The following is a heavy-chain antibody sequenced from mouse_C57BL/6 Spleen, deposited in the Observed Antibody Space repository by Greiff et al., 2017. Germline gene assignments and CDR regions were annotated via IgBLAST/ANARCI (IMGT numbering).Heavy chain of an antibody. CDR3: ARHGYDGYYGDYAMDY. CDR2: FYPGSGSI. CDR1: GYTFTEYT. J-gene: IGHJ4*01. V-gene: IGHV1-62-2*01. Sequence: VHLVESGAELVKPGASVKLSCKASGYTFTEYTIHWVKQRSGQGLEWIGWFYPGSGSIKYNEKFKDKATLTADKSSSTVYMELSRLTSEDSAVYFCARHGYDGYYGDYAMDYWGQGTSVTVSS. D-gene: IGHD2-3*01.